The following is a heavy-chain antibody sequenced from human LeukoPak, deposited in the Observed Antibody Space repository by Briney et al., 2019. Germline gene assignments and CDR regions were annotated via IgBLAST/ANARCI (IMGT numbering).Heavy chain of an antibody. CDR3: ARGASNDGGNFVY. CDR1: GGSFSGYY. D-gene: IGHD4-23*01. V-gene: IGHV4-34*01. CDR2: INHSGST. J-gene: IGHJ4*02. Sequence: SETLSLTCAVYGGSFSGYYWSWIRQPPGKGLEWIGEINHSGSTNYNPSLKGRVTISVDTSKNQFSLKLSSVTAADTAVYYCARGASNDGGNFVYWGQGTLVTVSS.